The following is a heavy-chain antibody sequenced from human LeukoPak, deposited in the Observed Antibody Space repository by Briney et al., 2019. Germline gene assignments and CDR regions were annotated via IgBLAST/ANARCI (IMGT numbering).Heavy chain of an antibody. CDR3: AKGNVDSSGYPEYYFDY. V-gene: IGHV3-53*01. CDR1: GFTVSSNY. D-gene: IGHD3-22*01. Sequence: GGSLRLSCAASGFTVSSNYMSWVRQAPGKGLEWVSVIYSGGTTYYAGSVKGRFTISRDNSKNTLYLQMNSLRAEDTAVYYCAKGNVDSSGYPEYYFDYWGQGTLVTVSS. CDR2: IYSGGTT. J-gene: IGHJ4*02.